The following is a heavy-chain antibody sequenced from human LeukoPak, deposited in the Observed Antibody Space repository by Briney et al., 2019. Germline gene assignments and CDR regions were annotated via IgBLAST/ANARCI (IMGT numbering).Heavy chain of an antibody. CDR3: AKDLDGDYASDCYFDL. V-gene: IGHV3-48*03. CDR1: GFTFSSYE. D-gene: IGHD4-17*01. Sequence: TGGSLRLSCAASGFTFSSYEMNWVRQAPGKGLEWVSYISSSGSTIYYADSVKGRFTISRDNSKNTLYLQMNSLRAEDTAVYYCAKDLDGDYASDCYFDLWGRGTLVTVSS. CDR2: ISSSGSTI. J-gene: IGHJ2*01.